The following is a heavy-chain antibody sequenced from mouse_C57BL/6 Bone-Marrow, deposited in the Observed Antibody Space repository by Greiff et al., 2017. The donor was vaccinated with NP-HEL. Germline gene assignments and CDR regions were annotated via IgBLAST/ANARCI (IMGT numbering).Heavy chain of an antibody. D-gene: IGHD1-2*01. CDR2: IYPGDGDT. V-gene: IGHV1-82*01. CDR1: GYAFSSSW. CDR3: APLLPYWYFDV. Sequence: QVQLQQSGPELVKPGASVKISCKASGYAFSSSWMNWVKQRPGKGLEWIGRIYPGDGDTNYNGKFKGKATLTADKSSSTAYMQLSSLTSEDSAVYFCAPLLPYWYFDVWGTGTTVTVSS. J-gene: IGHJ1*03.